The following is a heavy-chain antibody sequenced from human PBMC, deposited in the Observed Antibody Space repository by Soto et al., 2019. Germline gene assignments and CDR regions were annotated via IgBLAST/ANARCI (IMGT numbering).Heavy chain of an antibody. D-gene: IGHD4-17*01. CDR3: ARDRSYGEPDY. CDR1: GFTFSSYG. J-gene: IGHJ4*02. CDR2: IWYDGSNK. Sequence: GGSLRLSCAASGFTFSSYGMHWVRQAPGKGLEWVAVIWYDGSNKYYADSVKGRFTISRDNSKNTLYLQMNSLRAEDTAVYYCARDRSYGEPDYWGQGTLVTVSS. V-gene: IGHV3-33*01.